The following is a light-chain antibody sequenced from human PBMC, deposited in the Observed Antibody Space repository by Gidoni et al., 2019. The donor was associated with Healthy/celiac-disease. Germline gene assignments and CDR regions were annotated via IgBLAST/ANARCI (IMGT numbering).Light chain of an antibody. J-gene: IGLJ2*01. CDR2: DGS. V-gene: IGLV2-14*03. Sequence: QSALTQPAPVSGSPGQSITISCTGTSSDVGGYNYVSWYQQHPGKAPKLMIYDGSNRPSGVSNRFSGSKSGNTASLTISGLQAEDEAEYYCSSYTSSSVVFGGGTKLTVL. CDR3: SSYTSSSVV. CDR1: SSDVGGYNY.